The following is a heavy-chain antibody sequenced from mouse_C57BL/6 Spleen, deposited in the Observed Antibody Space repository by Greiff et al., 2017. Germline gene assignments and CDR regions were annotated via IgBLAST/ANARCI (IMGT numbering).Heavy chain of an antibody. CDR2: IYPGDGDT. Sequence: QVQLQQSGAELVKPGASVKISCKASGYAFSSYWMNWVKQRPGKGLEWIGQIYPGDGDTNYNGKFKGKATLTADKSSSTAYMQLSSLTSEDSAVYFCARKNYSNSVFGGWGQGATLSVST. V-gene: IGHV1-80*01. CDR1: GYAFSSYW. CDR3: ARKNYSNSVFGG. J-gene: IGHJ2*01. D-gene: IGHD2-5*01.